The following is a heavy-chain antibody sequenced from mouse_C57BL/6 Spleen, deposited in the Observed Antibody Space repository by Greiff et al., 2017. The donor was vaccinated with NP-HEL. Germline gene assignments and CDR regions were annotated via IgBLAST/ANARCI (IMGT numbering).Heavy chain of an antibody. J-gene: IGHJ2*01. D-gene: IGHD2-10*01. CDR1: GYAFSSSW. CDR2: IYPGDGDT. CDR3: ARGLLQLDY. Sequence: VKLQESGPELVKPGASVKISCKASGYAFSSSWMNWVKQRPGKGLEWIGRIYPGDGDTNYNGKFKGKATLTADKSSSTAYMQLSSLTSEDSAVYFCARGLLQLDYWGQGTTLTVSS. V-gene: IGHV1-82*01.